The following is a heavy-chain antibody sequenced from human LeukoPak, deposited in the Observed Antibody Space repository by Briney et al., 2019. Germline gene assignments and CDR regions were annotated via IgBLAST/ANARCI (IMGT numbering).Heavy chain of an antibody. J-gene: IGHJ4*02. CDR1: GGSFSGYY. D-gene: IGHD1-26*01. CDR3: ATELWAVGATHGY. CDR2: INHSGST. V-gene: IGHV4-34*01. Sequence: SETLSLTCAVYGGSFSGYYWSWIRQPPGKGLEWIGEINHSGSTNYNPSLKSRVTISVDTSKNQFSLKLSSVTAADTAVYYCATELWAVGATHGYWGQGTLVTVSS.